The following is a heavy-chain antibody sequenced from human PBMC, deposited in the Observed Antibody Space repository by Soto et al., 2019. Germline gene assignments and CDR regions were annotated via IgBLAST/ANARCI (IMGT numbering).Heavy chain of an antibody. Sequence: QVQLVESGGGVVQPGRSLRLSCAASGFTFSSYGMHWVRQAPGKGLEWVAVISYDGSNKYYADSVKGRFTISRDNSKNTLYLPMNSLRAEDTAVYYCAKAEYQLLFILDYWGQGTLATVSS. J-gene: IGHJ4*02. CDR3: AKAEYQLLFILDY. CDR2: ISYDGSNK. V-gene: IGHV3-30*18. CDR1: GFTFSSYG. D-gene: IGHD2-2*01.